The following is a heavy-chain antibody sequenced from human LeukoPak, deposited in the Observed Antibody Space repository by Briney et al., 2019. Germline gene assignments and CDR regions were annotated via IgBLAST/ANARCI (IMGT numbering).Heavy chain of an antibody. D-gene: IGHD1-7*01. V-gene: IGHV3-21*01. CDR2: ISSSSSYI. J-gene: IGHJ4*02. CDR1: GFTFSTYV. Sequence: GGSLRLSCAASGFTFSTYVMTWVRQTPGKGLEWVSSISSSSSYIYYADSMKGRFTISRDNAKNSLYLQMNSLRVDDTAVYYCARENSGYLDYWGQGTLVTVSS. CDR3: ARENSGYLDY.